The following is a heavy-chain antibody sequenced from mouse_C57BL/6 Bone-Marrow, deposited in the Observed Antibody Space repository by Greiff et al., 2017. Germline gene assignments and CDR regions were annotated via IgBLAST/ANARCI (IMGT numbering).Heavy chain of an antibody. CDR2: INYDGSST. CDR3: ARGVSVGYYGSSYGYFDV. D-gene: IGHD1-1*01. V-gene: IGHV5-16*01. Sequence: EVQRVESEGGLVQPGSSMKLSCTASGFTFSDYYMAWVRQVPEKGLEWVANINYDGSSTYYLASLTSRFIISRDNAKNILYLQMSSLKSEDTATYYCARGVSVGYYGSSYGYFDVWGTGTTVTVSS. J-gene: IGHJ1*03. CDR1: GFTFSDYY.